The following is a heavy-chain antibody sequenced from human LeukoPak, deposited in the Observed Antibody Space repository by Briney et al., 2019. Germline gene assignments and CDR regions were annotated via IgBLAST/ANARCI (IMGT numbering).Heavy chain of an antibody. CDR3: GKDKQKLAYFDY. D-gene: IGHD6-13*01. CDR2: ISSSGGST. J-gene: IGHJ4*02. CDR1: GFTFNNYG. V-gene: IGHV3-23*01. Sequence: GGSLRLSCAASGFTFNNYGMSWVRQAPGKGLEWVSGISSSGGSTYYADSVKGRFTISRDNSKNTLYLQMNSLRAEDTALYYCGKDKQKLAYFDYWGQGTLVTVSS.